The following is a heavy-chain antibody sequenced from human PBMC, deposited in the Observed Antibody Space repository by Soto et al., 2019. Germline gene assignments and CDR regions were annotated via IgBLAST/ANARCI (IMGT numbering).Heavy chain of an antibody. CDR3: ARHSRELYYYYYYGMDV. Sequence: PSETLSLTCTVSGGSVSSGSYYWSWIRQPPGKGLEWIGYIYYSGSTNYNPSLKSRVTISVDTSKNQFSLKLSSVTAADTAVYYCARHSRELYYYYYYGMDVWGQGTTVTVSS. CDR2: IYYSGST. CDR1: GGSVSSGSYY. V-gene: IGHV4-61*01. D-gene: IGHD3-10*01. J-gene: IGHJ6*02.